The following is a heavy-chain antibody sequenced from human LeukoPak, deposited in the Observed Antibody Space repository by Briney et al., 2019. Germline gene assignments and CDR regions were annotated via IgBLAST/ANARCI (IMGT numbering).Heavy chain of an antibody. D-gene: IGHD3-10*01. CDR1: GGSISSGSYY. CDR3: ARHKRVSGSYINNNWFDP. Sequence: SETLSLTCTVSGGSISSGSYYWSWIRQPPGKGLEWIGEINHSGSTNYNPSLKSRVTISVDTSKNQFSLKLSSVTAADTAVYYCARHKRVSGSYINNNWFDPWGQGTLVTVSS. V-gene: IGHV4-39*01. J-gene: IGHJ5*02. CDR2: INHSGST.